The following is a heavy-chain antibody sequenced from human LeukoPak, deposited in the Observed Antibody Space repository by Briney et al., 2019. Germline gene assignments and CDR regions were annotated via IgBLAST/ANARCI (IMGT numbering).Heavy chain of an antibody. CDR3: ARVLGYSYGYSYYYMDV. Sequence: GGSLRLSCAASGFTFSTYNMNWVRQAPGKGLEWVSSITSSSSYTFYADSVKGRFTISRDNAKSSLYLQMYSLRAEDTAVYYCARVLGYSYGYSYYYMDVWGKGTTVTVSS. V-gene: IGHV3-21*01. J-gene: IGHJ6*03. CDR2: ITSSSSYT. CDR1: GFTFSTYN. D-gene: IGHD5-18*01.